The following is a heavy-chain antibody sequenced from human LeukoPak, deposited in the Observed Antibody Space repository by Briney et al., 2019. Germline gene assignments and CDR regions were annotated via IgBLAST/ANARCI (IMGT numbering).Heavy chain of an antibody. CDR3: ARHPDIVVVPAAFRAMDV. CDR1: GGSFSGYY. D-gene: IGHD2-2*01. J-gene: IGHJ6*03. V-gene: IGHV4-34*01. Sequence: PSETLSLTCAAYGGSFSGYYWSWIRQPPGKGLEWIGEINHSGSTNYNPSLKSRVTISVDTSKNQFSLKLSSVTAADTAVYYCARHPDIVVVPAAFRAMDVWGKGTTVTVSS. CDR2: INHSGST.